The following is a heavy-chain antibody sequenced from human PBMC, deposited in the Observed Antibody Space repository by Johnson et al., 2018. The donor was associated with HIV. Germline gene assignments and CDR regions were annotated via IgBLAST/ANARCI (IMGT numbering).Heavy chain of an antibody. D-gene: IGHD2-2*01. V-gene: IGHV3-15*01. Sequence: VQLVESGGGLVKPGGSLRLSCAASGFTFSDYYMSWIRQAPGKGLEWVGRIKSKTDGGTTDYAAPVKGRFTISRDDSKNTLYLQMNSLKTEDTAVYYCTTGTSWDGTITFVIWGQGTMVTVSS. CDR3: TTGTSWDGTITFVI. CDR1: GFTFSDYY. CDR2: IKSKTDGGTT. J-gene: IGHJ3*02.